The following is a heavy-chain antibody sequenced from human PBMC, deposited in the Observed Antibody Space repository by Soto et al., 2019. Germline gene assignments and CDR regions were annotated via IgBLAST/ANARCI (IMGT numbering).Heavy chain of an antibody. V-gene: IGHV3-23*01. D-gene: IGHD5-12*01. CDR1: GFTFSSYA. Sequence: AGGSLRLSCAASGFTFSSYAMSWVRQAPGKGLEWVSAISGSGGSTYYADSVKGRFTISRDNSKNTLYLQMNSLRAEDTAVYYCAKVVDSGYDVDAFDIWGQGTMVTVSS. CDR2: ISGSGGST. CDR3: AKVVDSGYDVDAFDI. J-gene: IGHJ3*02.